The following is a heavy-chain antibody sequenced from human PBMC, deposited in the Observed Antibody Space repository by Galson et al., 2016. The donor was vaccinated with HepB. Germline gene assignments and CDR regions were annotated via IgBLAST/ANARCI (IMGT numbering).Heavy chain of an antibody. CDR1: GLTFSQAW. V-gene: IGHV3-15*01. D-gene: IGHD3-3*01. CDR2: IKASTNGGTT. Sequence: SLRLSCAASGLTFSQAWMSWVRQAPGKGPEWVGRIKASTNGGTTDYAAPVKGRFTISRDDSRNTLYLQMKSLKAEDTAGYYCTAGGDVLWSGYLYYYVMAVWGQGTTVTVSS. CDR3: TAGGDVLWSGYLYYYVMAV. J-gene: IGHJ6*02.